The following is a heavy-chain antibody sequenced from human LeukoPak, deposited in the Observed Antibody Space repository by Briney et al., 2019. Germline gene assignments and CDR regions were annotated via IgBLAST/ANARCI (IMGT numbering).Heavy chain of an antibody. J-gene: IGHJ4*02. CDR1: GFTVSNNY. CDR3: TRQIVTQGTYWSSGSPEPRYDY. CDR2: VSSDGTT. Sequence: GGSLRLSCAASGFTVSNNYMNWVRQAPGKGLEWVSGVSSDGTTYYADSVKGRFTISRDNSKNTLFLQMTSLRADDTALYFCTRQIVTQGTYWSSGSPEPRYDYWGQGTLVTVSS. D-gene: IGHD3-10*01. V-gene: IGHV3-66*04.